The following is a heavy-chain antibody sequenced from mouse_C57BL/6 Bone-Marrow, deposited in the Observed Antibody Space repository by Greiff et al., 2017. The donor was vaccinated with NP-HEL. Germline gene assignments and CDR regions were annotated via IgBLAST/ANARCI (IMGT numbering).Heavy chain of an antibody. J-gene: IGHJ2*01. D-gene: IGHD2-4*01. CDR2: ILPGSGST. V-gene: IGHV1-9*01. CDR1: GYTFTGYW. Sequence: VKVVESGAELMKPGASVKLSCKATGYTFTGYWIEWVKQRPGHGLEWIGEILPGSGSTNYNEKFKGKATFTADTSSNTAYMQLSSLTTEDSAIYYCARRVYYDYDGCYFDYWGQGTTLTVSS. CDR3: ARRVYYDYDGCYFDY.